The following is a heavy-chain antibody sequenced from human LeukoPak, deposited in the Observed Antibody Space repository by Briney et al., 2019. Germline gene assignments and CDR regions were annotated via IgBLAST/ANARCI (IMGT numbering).Heavy chain of an antibody. Sequence: ASVKVSCKASGYTFTGYYMHWVRQAPGQGLEWMGWTNPNSGGTNYAQKFQGWVTMTRDTSISTAYMELSRLRSDDTAVYYCARVPRYCGDGICWDYNYMDVWGKGTTVTVSS. V-gene: IGHV1-2*04. CDR1: GYTFTGYY. CDR2: TNPNSGGT. D-gene: IGHD2-8*01. J-gene: IGHJ6*03. CDR3: ARVPRYCGDGICWDYNYMDV.